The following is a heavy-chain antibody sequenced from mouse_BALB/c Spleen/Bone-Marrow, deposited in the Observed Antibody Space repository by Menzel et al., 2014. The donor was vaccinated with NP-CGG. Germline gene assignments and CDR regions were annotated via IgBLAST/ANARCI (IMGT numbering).Heavy chain of an antibody. J-gene: IGHJ2*01. CDR3: ARGGLRRYFDY. CDR1: GYTFTTYP. D-gene: IGHD2-4*01. CDR2: FHPYNDDT. Sequence: LQQAVAELLKPGASAKMSCKAFGYTFTTYPIEWMKKNHGKSLEWIGNFHPYNDDTKYNEKCKGKAKLTVEKSSSTVYLELSRLTSDDSAVYYCARGGLRRYFDYWGQGTTLTVS. V-gene: IGHV1-47*01.